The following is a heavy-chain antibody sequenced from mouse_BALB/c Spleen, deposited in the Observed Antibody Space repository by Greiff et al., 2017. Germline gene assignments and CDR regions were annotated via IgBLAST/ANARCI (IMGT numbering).Heavy chain of an antibody. CDR2: ISYSGST. CDR3: ARSGQDAMDY. Sequence: EVKLMESGPGLVKPSQSLSLTCTVTGYSITSDYAWNWIRQFPGNKLEWMGYISYSGSTSYNPSLKSRISITRDTSKNQFFLQLNSVTTEDTATYYCARSGQDAMDYWGQGTSVTVSS. CDR1: GYSITSDYA. D-gene: IGHD3-3*01. V-gene: IGHV3-2*02. J-gene: IGHJ4*01.